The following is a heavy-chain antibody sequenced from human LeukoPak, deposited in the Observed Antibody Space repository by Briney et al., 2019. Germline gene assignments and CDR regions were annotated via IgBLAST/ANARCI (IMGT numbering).Heavy chain of an antibody. CDR1: GFTFSSYS. CDR2: ISSSSSTI. CDR3: ARVYIAEDY. Sequence: GGSLRLSCAASGFTFSSYSMTWVRQAPGKGLEWVSYISSSSSTIYYADSVKGRFTISRDNAKNSLYLQMNSLRAENTAVYYCARVYIAEDYWGQGTLVTISS. V-gene: IGHV3-48*01. J-gene: IGHJ4*02. D-gene: IGHD2-15*01.